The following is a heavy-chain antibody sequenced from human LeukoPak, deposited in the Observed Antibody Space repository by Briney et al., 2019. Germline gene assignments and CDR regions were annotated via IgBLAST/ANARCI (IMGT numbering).Heavy chain of an antibody. CDR1: GFTFSGSA. D-gene: IGHD1-26*01. CDR2: IRSKANSYAT. CDR3: ARDRRWGIVGATWRAFDI. V-gene: IGHV3-73*01. Sequence: GGSLRLSCAASGFTFSGSAMHWVRQASGKGLEWVGRIRSKANSYATAYAASVKGRFTISRDDSKNTAYLQMNSLRAEDTAMYYCARDRRWGIVGATWRAFDIWGQGTVVTVSS. J-gene: IGHJ3*02.